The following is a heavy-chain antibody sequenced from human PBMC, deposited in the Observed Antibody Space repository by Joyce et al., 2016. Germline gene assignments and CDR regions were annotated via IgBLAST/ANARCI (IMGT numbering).Heavy chain of an antibody. CDR2: INPNSGAT. V-gene: IGHV1-2*02. J-gene: IGHJ4*02. D-gene: IGHD3-10*02. CDR1: GYTFTAFY. CDR3: ARDPTLRGHYVYYFDS. Sequence: QVQLVQSGAEVKQPGALVKVSCTTSGYTFTAFYVHWVRQAPGQGLEWMGWINPNSGATNYTQKFRDRVTMIRDTSTTTVYMELSGLTSDDTAVYYCARDPTLRGHYVYYFDSWGQGTLVTVSS.